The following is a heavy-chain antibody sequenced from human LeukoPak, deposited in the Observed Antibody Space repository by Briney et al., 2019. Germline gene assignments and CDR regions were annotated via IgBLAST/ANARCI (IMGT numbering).Heavy chain of an antibody. CDR1: GYSIVSDYF. CDR3: ARGIVGSRDFYFRYYFDY. Sequence: SETLSLTCTVSGYSIVSDYFWGWIRQPPGKGLEWIGTIYHSGSTYYSPSLKSRVTVSVDTSKNEFSLKLSSVTAADTAVYFCARGIVGSRDFYFRYYFDYWGQGTLVTVSS. J-gene: IGHJ4*02. D-gene: IGHD3/OR15-3a*01. V-gene: IGHV4-38-2*02. CDR2: IYHSGST.